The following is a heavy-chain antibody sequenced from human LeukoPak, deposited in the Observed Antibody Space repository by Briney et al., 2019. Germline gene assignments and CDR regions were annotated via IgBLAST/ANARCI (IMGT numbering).Heavy chain of an antibody. D-gene: IGHD2-15*01. CDR3: AKLYCSGSSCYSIDH. V-gene: IGHV3-23*01. CDR2: ITGSGDST. CDR1: GFTFSNYA. J-gene: IGHJ4*02. Sequence: GGSLRLSCAASGFTFSNYAMSWVRQAPGKGLEWVSTITGSGDSTYYADSVKGRFTLSRDISKNTLYLQMNSLRAEDMAVYYCAKLYCSGSSCYSIDHWGQGTLVTVSS.